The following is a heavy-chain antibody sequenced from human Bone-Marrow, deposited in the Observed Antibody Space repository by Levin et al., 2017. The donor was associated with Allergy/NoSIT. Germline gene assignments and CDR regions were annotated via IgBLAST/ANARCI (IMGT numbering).Heavy chain of an antibody. J-gene: IGHJ1*01. CDR3: VREGFSSSTNGYFHH. Sequence: KASETLSLTCTVSGDSLTNIHYHWSWIRQPPGKGLEWIGYIYYTGTTNYNPSLKSRLTMSVDTSKNQFSLHLSSVTAADTAVYYCVREGFSSSTNGYFHHWGQGTLVTVSS. CDR2: IYYTGTT. V-gene: IGHV4-30-4*01. D-gene: IGHD6-13*01. CDR1: GDSLTNIHYH.